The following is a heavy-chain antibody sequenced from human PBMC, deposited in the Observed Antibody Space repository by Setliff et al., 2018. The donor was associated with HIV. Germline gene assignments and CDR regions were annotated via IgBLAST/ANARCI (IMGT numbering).Heavy chain of an antibody. V-gene: IGHV4-59*11. Sequence: SETLSLTCTVSGGSISGHYWSWIRQPPGKALEWIGYIYHSGSTNYNPSLKSRVTISVDTSKNKFSLKLSSVTAADTAVYYCARGGKYVWGSYHYVADDAFAIWGQGTMVTVSS. CDR1: GGSISGHY. D-gene: IGHD3-16*02. J-gene: IGHJ3*02. CDR3: ARGGKYVWGSYHYVADDAFAI. CDR2: IYHSGST.